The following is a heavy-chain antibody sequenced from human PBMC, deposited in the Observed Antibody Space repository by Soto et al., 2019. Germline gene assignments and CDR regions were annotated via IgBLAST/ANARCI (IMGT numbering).Heavy chain of an antibody. CDR2: VHPSGGNT. D-gene: IGHD6-6*01. V-gene: IGHV1-46*01. CDR1: GYTFTTYD. J-gene: IGHJ4*02. Sequence: ASVKVSCKASGYTFTTYDINWVRQAPGQGLEWMGIVHPSGGNTNYAQKFQGRVTMTWDTSTTTVYMELSSLRSDDTAVYYCARAPYSSSSFFLDYWGQGTLVTVSS. CDR3: ARAPYSSSSFFLDY.